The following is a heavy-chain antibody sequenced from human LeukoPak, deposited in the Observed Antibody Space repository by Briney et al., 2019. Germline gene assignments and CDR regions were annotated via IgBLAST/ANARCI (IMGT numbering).Heavy chain of an antibody. Sequence: GGSLRLSCAASGFTFSSYSMNWVRQAPGKGLEWVSSISSSSSYIYYADSVKGRFTISRDNAKNSLYLQMYSLRAEDTAVYYCAREPGEGSGSYFDYWGQGTLVTVSS. CDR2: ISSSSSYI. J-gene: IGHJ4*02. CDR1: GFTFSSYS. CDR3: AREPGEGSGSYFDY. D-gene: IGHD1-26*01. V-gene: IGHV3-21*01.